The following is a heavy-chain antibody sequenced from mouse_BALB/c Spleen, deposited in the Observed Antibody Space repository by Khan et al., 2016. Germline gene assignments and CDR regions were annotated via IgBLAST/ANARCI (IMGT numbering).Heavy chain of an antibody. J-gene: IGHJ2*01. CDR3: ARRLIDFDY. D-gene: IGHD1-2*01. V-gene: IGHV1S81*02. CDR1: GYTLTSYW. CDR2: INPSNGRT. Sequence: QVQLQQPGAELVNPGASVNLSCKASGYTLTSYWMHWVKQRPGQGLEWIGEINPSNGRTNYNEKFKGKATLTADKSSSTAYMQLSSPTSADSAVFYCARRLIDFDYWGQGTTLTVSS.